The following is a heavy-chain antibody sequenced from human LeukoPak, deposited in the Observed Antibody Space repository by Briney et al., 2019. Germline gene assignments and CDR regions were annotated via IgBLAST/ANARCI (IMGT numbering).Heavy chain of an antibody. Sequence: SETLSLTCAVYGGSFSGYYWSWIRQPPGKGLEWIGEINHSGSTNYNPSLKSRVTMSVDTSKNQFSLKLSSVTAADTAVYYCARSLAVYYDILTGYPPRYYGMDVWGQGTTVTVSS. CDR2: INHSGST. D-gene: IGHD3-9*01. CDR1: GGSFSGYY. V-gene: IGHV4-34*01. CDR3: ARSLAVYYDILTGYPPRYYGMDV. J-gene: IGHJ6*02.